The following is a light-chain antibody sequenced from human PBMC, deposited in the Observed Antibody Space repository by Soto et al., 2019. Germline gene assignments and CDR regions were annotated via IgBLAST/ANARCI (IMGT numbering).Light chain of an antibody. CDR1: QTISTH. Sequence: DIQMTQSPSSLSASVRDRVTITCRASQTISTHVNWYQQKPGKAPKLLIYAASTLQSGVPSRFSGSGSGTDFTLTINSLQPEDFATYYCQQSLTIPYIFGQGTKLEIK. CDR2: AAS. CDR3: QQSLTIPYI. V-gene: IGKV1-39*01. J-gene: IGKJ2*01.